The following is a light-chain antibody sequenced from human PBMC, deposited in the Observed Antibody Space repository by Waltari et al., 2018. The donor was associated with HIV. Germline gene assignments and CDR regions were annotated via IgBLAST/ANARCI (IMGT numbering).Light chain of an antibody. J-gene: IGKJ2*01. CDR3: QELMSYPFYT. CDR1: QGITNL. Sequence: DIQLTQSPSFLSASVGDRVTITCRASQGITNLLAWYQKKPGEAPKLLIYDASTLQVGVPSRFSGGGSGTQFTLTINSLQPEDFATYYCQELMSYPFYTFGQGTKLEIK. CDR2: DAS. V-gene: IGKV1-9*01.